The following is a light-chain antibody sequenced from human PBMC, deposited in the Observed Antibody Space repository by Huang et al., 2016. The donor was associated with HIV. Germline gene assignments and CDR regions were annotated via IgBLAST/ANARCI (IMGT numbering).Light chain of an antibody. V-gene: IGKV4-1*01. CDR3: LQYYSVPQT. Sequence: DIVMTQSPDSLAVSPGERATINCKSSQTVLYSLNKKNYLAWFQQKPGRPPKLLIYWATTREAGVPDRFSGSGFGTDFTLTINNLQAEDVAVYFCLQYYSVPQTFGHGTKVEIK. CDR1: QTVLYSLNKKNY. CDR2: WAT. J-gene: IGKJ1*01.